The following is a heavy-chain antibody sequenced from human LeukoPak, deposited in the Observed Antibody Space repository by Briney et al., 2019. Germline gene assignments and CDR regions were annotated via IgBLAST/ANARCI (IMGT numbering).Heavy chain of an antibody. CDR3: ARQSDVWGSCVN. Sequence: ASVKVSCKASGYTFTSYDINWVRQATGQGLEWMGWMNPNSGNTGYAQKFQGRVTMTRNTSISTAYMELSSLRSEDTAVYYCARQSDVWGSCVNWGQGTLVTVPS. CDR1: GYTFTSYD. CDR2: MNPNSGNT. J-gene: IGHJ4*02. V-gene: IGHV1-8*01. D-gene: IGHD3-16*01.